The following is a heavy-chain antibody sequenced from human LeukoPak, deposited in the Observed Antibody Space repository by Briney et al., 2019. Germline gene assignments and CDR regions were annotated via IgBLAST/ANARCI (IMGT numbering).Heavy chain of an antibody. D-gene: IGHD4-17*01. V-gene: IGHV1-8*01. CDR3: ARTYGDSLSFDY. J-gene: IGHJ4*02. CDR1: GYTFTSYD. CDR2: MNPNSGNT. Sequence: ASVKVSCKASGYTFTSYDINWVRQATGQGLEWMGWMNPNSGNTGYAQKFRGRVTMTRNTSISTAYMELSSLRSEDTAVYYCARTYGDSLSFDYWGQGTLVTVSS.